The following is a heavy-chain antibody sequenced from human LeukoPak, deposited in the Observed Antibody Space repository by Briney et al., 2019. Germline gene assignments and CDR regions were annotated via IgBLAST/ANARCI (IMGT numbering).Heavy chain of an antibody. CDR1: GGSFSGYY. Sequence: ETLSLTCAVYGGSFSGYYWSWIRQPPGKGLEWVSSISSSGYILYADSVKGRFTISRDNAKNSLYLQMNSLRAEDTAVYYCARDSSGWSRDIWGQGTMVTVSS. D-gene: IGHD6-19*01. CDR2: ISSSGYI. V-gene: IGHV3-69-1*01. J-gene: IGHJ3*02. CDR3: ARDSSGWSRDI.